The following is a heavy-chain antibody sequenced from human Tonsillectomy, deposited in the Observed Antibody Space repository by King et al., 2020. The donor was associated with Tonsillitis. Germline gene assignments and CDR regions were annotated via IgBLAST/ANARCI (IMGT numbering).Heavy chain of an antibody. D-gene: IGHD2-15*01. CDR2: IYYSGST. CDR1: GGSISSYY. J-gene: IGHJ4*02. Sequence: HLQESGPGLVKPSETLSLTCTVSGGSISSYYWSWIRQPPGKGLEWIGYIYYSGSTNYNPSLKSRVTISVDTSKNQFSLKLSSVTAADTAVYYCARHLTQPYCSGGSCYEGYFDYRGQGTLVTVSS. CDR3: ARHLTQPYCSGGSCYEGYFDY. V-gene: IGHV4-59*08.